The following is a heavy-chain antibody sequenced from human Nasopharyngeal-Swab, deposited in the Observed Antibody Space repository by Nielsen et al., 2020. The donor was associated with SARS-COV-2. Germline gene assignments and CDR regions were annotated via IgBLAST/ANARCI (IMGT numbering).Heavy chain of an antibody. Sequence: GESLKISCKASGYTFTSYAMHWVRQAPGQRLEWMGWINAGNGNTKYSQKFQGRVTITRDTSASTAYMELSSLRSEDTAVYYCARDLRGYRYGYDYWGQGTLVTVSS. CDR3: ARDLRGYRYGYDY. CDR2: INAGNGNT. J-gene: IGHJ4*02. V-gene: IGHV1-3*01. CDR1: GYTFTSYA. D-gene: IGHD5-18*01.